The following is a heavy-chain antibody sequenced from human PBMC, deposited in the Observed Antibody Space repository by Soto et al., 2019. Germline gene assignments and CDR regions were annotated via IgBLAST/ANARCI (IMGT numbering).Heavy chain of an antibody. V-gene: IGHV3-23*01. CDR1: GFNFKTYA. J-gene: IGHJ4*02. CDR3: AKERREVVSGTGDS. D-gene: IGHD6-19*01. Sequence: GGSLRLSCAASGFNFKTYAMSWVRQAPGRGLEWVSAISSSGSRTYYADSVKGRFTISRDNSKNALFLEMNSLRAEDTALYYCAKERREVVSGTGDSWGRGXLVTVSS. CDR2: ISSSGSRT.